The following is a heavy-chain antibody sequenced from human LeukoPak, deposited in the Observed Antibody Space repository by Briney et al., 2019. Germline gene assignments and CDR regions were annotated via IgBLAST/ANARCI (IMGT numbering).Heavy chain of an antibody. D-gene: IGHD2-2*01. CDR3: ATRIVVVPAAISRQFDY. V-gene: IGHV1-3*01. J-gene: IGHJ4*02. Sequence: ASVKVSCKASGYTFTSYAMHWVRQAPGQRLEWMGWINAGNGNTKYSQKFQGRVTITRDTSASTAYMELSSLRSEDTAVYYCATRIVVVPAAISRQFDYWGQGTLVTVSS. CDR2: INAGNGNT. CDR1: GYTFTSYA.